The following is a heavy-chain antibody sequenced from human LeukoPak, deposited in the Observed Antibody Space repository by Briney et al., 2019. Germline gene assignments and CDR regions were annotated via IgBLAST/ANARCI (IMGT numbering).Heavy chain of an antibody. CDR3: ARSAYGDYEGHDALDM. CDR1: ESTLSNHG. Sequence: GGSLRLSCAASESTLSNHGMHWVRQAPGKGLEWVAVIWNDGSRKYYSDSVKGRVAISREDSNSTLYLQMNSLSAEDTAVYYCARSAYGDYEGHDALDMWSQGTMVTVSS. V-gene: IGHV3-33*01. D-gene: IGHD4-17*01. J-gene: IGHJ3*02. CDR2: IWNDGSRK.